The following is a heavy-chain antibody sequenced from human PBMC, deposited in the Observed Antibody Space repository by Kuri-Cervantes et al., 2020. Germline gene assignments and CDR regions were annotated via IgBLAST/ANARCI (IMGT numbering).Heavy chain of an antibody. J-gene: IGHJ4*02. CDR3: ARVPWTAVAD. CDR1: GFTFSSYA. V-gene: IGHV3-30-3*01. Sequence: GGSLRLSCAASGFTFSSYAMHWVRQAPGKGLEWVTVISYDGSNKYYADSVKGRFTISRDNAKNSLYLQVNSLRAEDTAVYYCARVPWTAVADWGQGTLVTVSS. D-gene: IGHD6-19*01. CDR2: ISYDGSNK.